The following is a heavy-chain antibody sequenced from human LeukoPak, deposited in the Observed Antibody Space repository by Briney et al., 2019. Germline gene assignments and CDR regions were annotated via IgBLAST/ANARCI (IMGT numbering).Heavy chain of an antibody. J-gene: IGHJ6*03. V-gene: IGHV4-4*07. D-gene: IGHD2-2*01. CDR2: IYTSGST. CDR3: ARIVVVPAASYYYYYYYMDV. Sequence: PSETLSLTCTVSGGSISSYYWSWIRQPAGKGLEWIGRIYTSGSTNYNPSLKSRVTMSVDTSKNQFSLRLNSVTAADTAVYYCARIVVVPAASYYYYYYYMDVWGKGTTVTVSS. CDR1: GGSISSYY.